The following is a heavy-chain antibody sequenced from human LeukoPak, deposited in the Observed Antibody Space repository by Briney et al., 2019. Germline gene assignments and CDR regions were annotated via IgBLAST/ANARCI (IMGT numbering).Heavy chain of an antibody. J-gene: IGHJ4*02. Sequence: GASVKVSCKASGYTFTGYYMHWVRQAPGQGLEWMGWINPNSGGTNYAQKFQGRVTMTRDTSIGTAYMEMSRLRSDDTAQSYCARERYYSSGNYNNRIDYWGQGTLVTVSS. CDR2: INPNSGGT. D-gene: IGHD3-10*01. CDR1: GYTFTGYY. V-gene: IGHV1-2*02. CDR3: ARERYYSSGNYNNRIDY.